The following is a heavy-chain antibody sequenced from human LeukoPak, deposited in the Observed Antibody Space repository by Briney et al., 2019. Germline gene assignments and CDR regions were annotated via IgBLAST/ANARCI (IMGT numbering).Heavy chain of an antibody. V-gene: IGHV3-23*01. CDR3: AKDLRGLRYFDWLLFDWFDP. J-gene: IGHJ5*02. D-gene: IGHD3-9*01. CDR2: ISGSGGST. CDR1: GFTFSSYA. Sequence: GGSLRLSCAASGFTFSSYAMSCVRQAPGQGLEWGSAISGSGGSTYYADSVKGRFTISRDNSKTTLYLPMNSLRAEDTAVYYCAKDLRGLRYFDWLLFDWFDPWGQGTLVTVSS.